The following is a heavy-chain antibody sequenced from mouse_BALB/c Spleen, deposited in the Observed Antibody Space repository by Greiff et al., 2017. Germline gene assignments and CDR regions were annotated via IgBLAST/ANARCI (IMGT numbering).Heavy chain of an antibody. Sequence: VQLQQSGAELVRSGASVKLSCTASGFNIKDYYMHWVKQRPEQGLEWLGWIDPENGDTEYAPKFQGKATMTADTSSNTAYLQLSSLTSEDTAVYYCNAGDSHYFDYWGQGTTLTVSS. CDR1: GFNIKDYY. CDR2: IDPENGDT. CDR3: NAGDSHYFDY. D-gene: IGHD3-3*01. J-gene: IGHJ2*01. V-gene: IGHV14-4*02.